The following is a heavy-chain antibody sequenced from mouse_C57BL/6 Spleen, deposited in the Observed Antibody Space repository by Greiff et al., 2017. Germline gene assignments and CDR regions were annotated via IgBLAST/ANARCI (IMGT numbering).Heavy chain of an antibody. CDR2: INYDGSST. Sequence: DVKLVESEGGLVQPGSSMKLSCTASGFTFSDYYMAWVRQVPEKGLEWVANINYDGSSTSYLDSLKSRFIISRDNAKNILYLQMSSLKSEDTATYYCARAPNYYGSTYWYFDVWGTGTTVTVSS. CDR1: GFTFSDYY. CDR3: ARAPNYYGSTYWYFDV. J-gene: IGHJ1*03. V-gene: IGHV5-16*01. D-gene: IGHD1-1*01.